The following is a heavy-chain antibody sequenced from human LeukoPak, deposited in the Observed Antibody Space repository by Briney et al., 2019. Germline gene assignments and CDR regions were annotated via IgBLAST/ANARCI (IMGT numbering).Heavy chain of an antibody. CDR1: GGSIYSYY. J-gene: IGHJ4*02. CDR3: ARHRRGDMELFYDY. Sequence: SETLSLTCTVSGGSIYSYYWSWIRQPPGKGLEWIGYIDYSGSTNQNLSLKNRVTISVDRSKNQFSLKVNSVTAADTAVYYCARHRRGDMELFYDYWGQGTLVTVSS. D-gene: IGHD1-7*01. CDR2: IDYSGST. V-gene: IGHV4-59*08.